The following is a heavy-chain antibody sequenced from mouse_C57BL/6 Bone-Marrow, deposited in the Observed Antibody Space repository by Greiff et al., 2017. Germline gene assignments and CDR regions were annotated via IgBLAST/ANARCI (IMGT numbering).Heavy chain of an antibody. J-gene: IGHJ2*01. CDR1: GFTFSSYG. Sequence: DVKLQESGGDLVKPGGSLKLSCAASGFTFSSYGMSWVRQTPDKRLEWVATISSGGSYTYYPASVKGRFTISRDNAKNTLDRQMSSLKSEDTAMYYCARRDYGSNFGYWGQGTTLTVSS. V-gene: IGHV5-6*02. D-gene: IGHD1-1*01. CDR3: ARRDYGSNFGY. CDR2: ISSGGSYT.